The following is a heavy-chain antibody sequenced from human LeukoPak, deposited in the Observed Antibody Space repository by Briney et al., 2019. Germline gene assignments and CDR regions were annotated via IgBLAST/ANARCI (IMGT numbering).Heavy chain of an antibody. J-gene: IGHJ5*02. CDR3: ARQYIAVAGNNWFDP. V-gene: IGHV5-10-1*01. Sequence: PGASLKISCKGSGSSFTSYWISWVRQLPGKGLEWMGRIDPSDSYTNYSPSFQGHVTISADKSISTAYLQWSSLKASDTAMYYCARQYIAVAGNNWFDPWGQGTLVTVSS. CDR1: GSSFTSYW. CDR2: IDPSDSYT. D-gene: IGHD6-19*01.